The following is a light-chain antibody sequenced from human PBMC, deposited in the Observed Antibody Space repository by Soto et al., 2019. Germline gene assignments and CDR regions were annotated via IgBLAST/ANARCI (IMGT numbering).Light chain of an antibody. Sequence: QSALTQPASVSGSPGQSITISCTGTSSDVGSYDLVSWFQQHPGKAPKVMIYEVTKRPSGVSNRFSGSKSGNTASLTISGLQAEDEADYYCCSYAGYSTDVFGTGTKVTVL. V-gene: IGLV2-23*02. CDR3: CSYAGYSTDV. CDR1: SSDVGSYDL. CDR2: EVT. J-gene: IGLJ1*01.